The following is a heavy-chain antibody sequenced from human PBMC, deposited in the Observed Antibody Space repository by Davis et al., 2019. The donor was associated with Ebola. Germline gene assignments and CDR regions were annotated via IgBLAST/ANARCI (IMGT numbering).Heavy chain of an antibody. V-gene: IGHV4-59*08. CDR3: ARGHGRSDY. CDR2: IYYTGAT. D-gene: IGHD4-17*01. Sequence: SETLSLTCTVSGGSISSYYWSWIRQPPGKGLEWIGYIYYTGATNYNPSLKSRVTLLVDTSNNQFSLILTSVTAADTAVYYCARGHGRSDYWGQGTLVTVSS. J-gene: IGHJ4*02. CDR1: GGSISSYY.